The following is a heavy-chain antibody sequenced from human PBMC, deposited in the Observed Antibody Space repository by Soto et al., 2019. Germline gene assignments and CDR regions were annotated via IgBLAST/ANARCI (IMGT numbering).Heavy chain of an antibody. CDR3: ARDGEYSSNSYYYYGMDV. V-gene: IGHV3-21*01. J-gene: IGHJ6*02. CDR1: GFTFSSYS. CDR2: ISSSSSYI. D-gene: IGHD6-6*01. Sequence: PGGSLRLSXAASGFTFSSYSMNWVRQAPGKGLEWVSSISSSSSYIYYADSVKGRFTISRDNAKNSLYLQMNSLRAEDTAVYYCARDGEYSSNSYYYYGMDVWGQGTTVTVSS.